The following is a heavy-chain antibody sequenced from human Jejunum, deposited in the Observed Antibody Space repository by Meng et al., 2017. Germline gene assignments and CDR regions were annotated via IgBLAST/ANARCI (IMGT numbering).Heavy chain of an antibody. V-gene: IGHV3-23*01. D-gene: IGHD3-10*01. CDR2: ISGGGGAT. Sequence: GGSLRLSCAASRFTFRNFAMSWVRQAPGKGLEWVSAISGGGGATYYADSVKGRFIISRDNSKNTLDLQMNSLRADDTAVYYCAKDRGDTWRTASLFDPWGQGILVTVSS. CDR1: RFTFRNFA. CDR3: AKDRGDTWRTASLFDP. J-gene: IGHJ5*02.